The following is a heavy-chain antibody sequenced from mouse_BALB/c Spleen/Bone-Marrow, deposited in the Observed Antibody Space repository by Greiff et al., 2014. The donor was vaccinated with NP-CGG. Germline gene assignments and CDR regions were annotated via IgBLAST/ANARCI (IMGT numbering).Heavy chain of an antibody. CDR2: IDPANGNT. Sequence: VQLQQSGAELVKPGASVKLSCTASGFNIKDTYMHWVEQRPEQGLEWIGRIDPANGNTKYDPKFQGKATITADTSSNTAYLQLSSLTSEDTAVYYCAKYYYGNSLFAYWGQGTLVTVSA. CDR3: AKYYYGNSLFAY. V-gene: IGHV14-3*02. CDR1: GFNIKDTY. J-gene: IGHJ3*01. D-gene: IGHD1-1*01.